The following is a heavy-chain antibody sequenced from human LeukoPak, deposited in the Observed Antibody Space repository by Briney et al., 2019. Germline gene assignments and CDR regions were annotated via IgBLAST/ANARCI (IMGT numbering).Heavy chain of an antibody. CDR2: INHSGST. D-gene: IGHD1-1*01. CDR3: ARHGRQRPQTAAIATFYYYYYMDV. V-gene: IGHV4-34*01. Sequence: PSETLSLTCAVYGGSFSGYYWSWIRQPPGKGLEWIGEINHSGSTNYNPSLKSRVTISVDTSKNQFSLKLSSVTAADTAVYYCARHGRQRPQTAAIATFYYYYYMDVWGKGTTVTISS. CDR1: GGSFSGYY. J-gene: IGHJ6*03.